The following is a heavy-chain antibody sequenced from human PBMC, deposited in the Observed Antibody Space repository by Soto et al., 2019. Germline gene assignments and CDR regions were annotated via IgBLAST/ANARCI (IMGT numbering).Heavy chain of an antibody. Sequence: QVQLVQSGAEVKKSGASVKVSCKTSGYTFTGYFLHWVRQAPGQGLEWMGWINPKSGGTYSAQKFQGRVTMTRDTSSSTADMELSRLKSDDTAVYYGARGGSGGWRGDYGMDVWGQGTTVTVSS. CDR2: INPKSGGT. CDR1: GYTFTGYF. V-gene: IGHV1-2*02. J-gene: IGHJ6*02. CDR3: ARGGSGGWRGDYGMDV. D-gene: IGHD3-10*01.